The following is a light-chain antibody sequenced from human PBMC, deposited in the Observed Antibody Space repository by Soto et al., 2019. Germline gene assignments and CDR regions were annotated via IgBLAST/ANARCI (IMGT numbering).Light chain of an antibody. CDR3: MQALQTPRT. Sequence: EIVMTQSPLSLTVTPGEPASISCKSSQSLQHNNGNTLLDWYMQKPGQSPQLLIYLASRRAPGALDRVSCSGACTDCTLRSSTVEAGDPAIFYCMQALQTPRTFGQGTKLDI. J-gene: IGKJ1*01. V-gene: IGKV2-28*01. CDR1: QSLQHNNGNTL. CDR2: LAS.